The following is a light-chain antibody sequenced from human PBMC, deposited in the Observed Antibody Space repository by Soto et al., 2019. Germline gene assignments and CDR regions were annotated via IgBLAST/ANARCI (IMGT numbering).Light chain of an antibody. CDR2: EGN. J-gene: IGLJ3*02. Sequence: QSVLTQPPSVSAAPGQKVIISCSGSSSNIGNGYVSWYQKLPGTVPKLLMYEGNKRPSGIPDRFSGSRSGTSATLGITGLQTGDEADYYCGTWDSRLNVGVFGGGTKLTVL. CDR3: GTWDSRLNVGV. V-gene: IGLV1-51*02. CDR1: SSNIGNGY.